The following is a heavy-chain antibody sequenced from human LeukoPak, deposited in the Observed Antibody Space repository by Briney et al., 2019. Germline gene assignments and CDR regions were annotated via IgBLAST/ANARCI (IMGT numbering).Heavy chain of an antibody. D-gene: IGHD2-2*01. Sequence: GGSLRFSCAASGFTFDDYAMHWVRQAPGKGLEWVSGISWNSGSIGYADSVKGRFTISRDNAKNSLYLQMNSLRAEDTALYYCARDSPSSTSWGYWGQGTLVTVSS. CDR1: GFTFDDYA. V-gene: IGHV3-9*01. J-gene: IGHJ4*02. CDR2: ISWNSGSI. CDR3: ARDSPSSTSWGY.